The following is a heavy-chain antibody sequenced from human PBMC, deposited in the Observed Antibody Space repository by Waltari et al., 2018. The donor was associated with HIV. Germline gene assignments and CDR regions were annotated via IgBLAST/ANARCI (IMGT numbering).Heavy chain of an antibody. J-gene: IGHJ6*02. Sequence: VTLMESGGGVVQPRGCLGLFWPAPGLAVAISGTPCVRQAPGKGLEGVAVISYEGSNKDYADSVKGRFTISRDNSKNKLYLQMSSLRAEDTAVYYCAKDKDSTVTTIFYYYGMDVWGQGTTVTVSS. CDR1: GLAVAISG. CDR3: AKDKDSTVTTIFYYYGMDV. CDR2: ISYEGSNK. D-gene: IGHD4-17*01. V-gene: IGHV3-30*18.